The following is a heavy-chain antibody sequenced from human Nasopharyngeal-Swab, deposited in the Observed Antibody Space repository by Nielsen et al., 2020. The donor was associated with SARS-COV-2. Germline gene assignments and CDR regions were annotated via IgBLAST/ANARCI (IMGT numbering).Heavy chain of an antibody. Sequence: WIRQPPGKGLEWVSFISNSASSIYYADSVKGRFTVSRDNAKNSLYLQMNSLRAEDTALYYCARLAARDILFDSWGQGTLGTVSS. J-gene: IGHJ4*02. CDR3: ARLAARDILFDS. V-gene: IGHV3-48*03. D-gene: IGHD2-15*01. CDR2: ISNSASSI.